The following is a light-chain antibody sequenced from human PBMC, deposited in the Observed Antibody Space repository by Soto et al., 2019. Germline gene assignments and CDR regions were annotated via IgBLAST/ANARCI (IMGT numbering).Light chain of an antibody. Sequence: QSVLTQPASVSRSPGQSITISCTGTSSDVGGHNYVAWYQQHPGRAPKLMIYEVSNRPSGVSNRFSGSKSGNTASLTMSGLQPEDEADYYCSSYTSSSTYVFGTGTKVTVL. CDR2: EVS. CDR3: SSYTSSSTYV. CDR1: SSDVGGHNY. J-gene: IGLJ1*01. V-gene: IGLV2-14*01.